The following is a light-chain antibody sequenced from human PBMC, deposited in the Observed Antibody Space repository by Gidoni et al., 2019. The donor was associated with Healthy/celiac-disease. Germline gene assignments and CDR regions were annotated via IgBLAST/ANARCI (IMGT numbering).Light chain of an antibody. CDR1: QSVSSSY. V-gene: IGKV3-20*01. CDR2: GAS. Sequence: EIVLTQSPGTLSLSPGERATLSCRASQSVSSSYLAWYQQKPGQAPRLLIYGASSRATGIPDRFSGGGSGTDFTLTISRLEPEDFAVDYCQQYGSSPRTFGQGTKVEIK. J-gene: IGKJ1*01. CDR3: QQYGSSPRT.